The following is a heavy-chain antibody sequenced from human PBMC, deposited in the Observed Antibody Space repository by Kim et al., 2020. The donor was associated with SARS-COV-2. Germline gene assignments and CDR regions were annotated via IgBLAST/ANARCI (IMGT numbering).Heavy chain of an antibody. Sequence: GGSLRLSCAASGFTFSSYAMSWVRQAPGKGLEWVSAISGSGSGTYYTESVKGRFTISRDNSKNTLYLQMNSLRAEDTAVYYCAKERYCDGGSCHKFQDGGGGPLRTVSS. CDR2: ISGSGSGT. CDR1: GFTFSSYA. D-gene: IGHD2-15*01. V-gene: IGHV3-23*01. J-gene: IGHJ1*01. CDR3: AKERYCDGGSCHKFQD.